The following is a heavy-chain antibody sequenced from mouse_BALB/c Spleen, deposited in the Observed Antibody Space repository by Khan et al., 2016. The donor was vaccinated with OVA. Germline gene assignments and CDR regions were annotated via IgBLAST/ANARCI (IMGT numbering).Heavy chain of an antibody. D-gene: IGHD1-1*01. V-gene: IGHV2-3*01. Sequence: VQLKQSGPGLVAPSQSLSITCTVSGFSLTRYGVNWVRQPPGKGLEWLGVIWGDGSTNYHSTLKSRLIISKDNSKSQVFLKLNSLQTDDTATYYCAKFTPDYYSMDYWGQGTSVTVSS. J-gene: IGHJ4*01. CDR1: GFSLTRYG. CDR3: AKFTPDYYSMDY. CDR2: IWGDGST.